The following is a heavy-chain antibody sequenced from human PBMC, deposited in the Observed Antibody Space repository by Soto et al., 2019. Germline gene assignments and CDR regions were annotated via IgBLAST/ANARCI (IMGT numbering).Heavy chain of an antibody. CDR2: IIPIFGTA. J-gene: IGHJ4*02. Sequence: ASVKVYCKASGGTFSSYAISWVRQAPGQGLEWMGGIIPIFGTANYAQKFQGRVTITADESTSTAYMELSSLRSEDTAVYYCASLPAPGKYSGSYYFDYWGQGTLVTVSS. D-gene: IGHD1-26*01. CDR1: GGTFSSYA. V-gene: IGHV1-69*13. CDR3: ASLPAPGKYSGSYYFDY.